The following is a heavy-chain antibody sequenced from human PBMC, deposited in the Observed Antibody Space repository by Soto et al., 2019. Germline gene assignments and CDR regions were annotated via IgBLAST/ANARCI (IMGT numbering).Heavy chain of an antibody. CDR2: INPYIGDT. Sequence: ASVKVSCKASGYTFTHFGISWVRQAPGQGLEWMGWINPYIGDTDYAQKLQGRVTMTTDTSTSTAHMDLRSLGSDDTAVYYCARSTDLYSYYYMDVWGKGTTVTVSS. CDR3: ARSTDLYSYYYMDV. J-gene: IGHJ6*03. D-gene: IGHD2-2*01. CDR1: GYTFTHFG. V-gene: IGHV1-18*01.